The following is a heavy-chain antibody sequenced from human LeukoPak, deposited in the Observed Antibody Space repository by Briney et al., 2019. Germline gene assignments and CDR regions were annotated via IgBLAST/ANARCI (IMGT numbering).Heavy chain of an antibody. CDR2: MSSSSTTI. Sequence: PGGSLRLSCAASGFTFNNYRMNWVRQAPGKGLEWISYMSSSSTTIYYADSVKGRFTISRDNAKSSLYLQMNSLRDEDTAVYYCARGDSGYDYWGQGTLVTVSS. V-gene: IGHV3-48*02. CDR1: GFTFNNYR. D-gene: IGHD5-12*01. CDR3: ARGDSGYDY. J-gene: IGHJ4*02.